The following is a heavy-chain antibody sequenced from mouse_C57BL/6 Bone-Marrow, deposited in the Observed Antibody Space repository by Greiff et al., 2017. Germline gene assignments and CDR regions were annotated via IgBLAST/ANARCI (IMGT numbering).Heavy chain of an antibody. CDR2: ISNLAYSI. Sequence: EVHLVESGGGLVQPGGSLKLSCAASGFTFSDYGMAWVRQAPRQGPEWVAFISNLAYSIYYADTVTGRFTISRENAKNTLYLEMSSLRSEDTAMYYCAGWLLRDMDYWGQGTSVTVSS. CDR3: AGWLLRDMDY. J-gene: IGHJ4*01. CDR1: GFTFSDYG. D-gene: IGHD2-3*01. V-gene: IGHV5-15*01.